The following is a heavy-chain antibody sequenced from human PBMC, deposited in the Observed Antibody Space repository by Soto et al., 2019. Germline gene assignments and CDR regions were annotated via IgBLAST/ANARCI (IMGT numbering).Heavy chain of an antibody. V-gene: IGHV4-59*01. CDR2: IYYSGNT. CDR1: GGSISYYY. CDR3: VRGGYVHAFDY. J-gene: IGHJ4*02. D-gene: IGHD5-12*01. Sequence: TLSLTCTVSGGSISYYYWGWIRQPPGKGLEWIGSIYYSGNTHYNPSLKSRVTISVDTSMNQFSLNLDSVTAVDSAVYYCVRGGYVHAFDYWGQGALVTVSS.